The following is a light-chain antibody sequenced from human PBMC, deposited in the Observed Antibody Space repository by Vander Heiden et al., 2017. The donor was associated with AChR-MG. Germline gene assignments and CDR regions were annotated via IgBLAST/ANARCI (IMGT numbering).Light chain of an antibody. V-gene: IGLV1-51*01. CDR3: GAWDSSLDTGV. CDR2: DND. Sequence: QSVLTQPPSVSAAPGRKVTISCPGSSSNIGNNYASWYQHFPGTAPKPPIFDNDKRPSGIPDRFSGSKSGTSATLGISGLQTGDEADYYCGAWDSSLDTGVFGTGTTVTV. CDR1: SSNIGNNY. J-gene: IGLJ1*01.